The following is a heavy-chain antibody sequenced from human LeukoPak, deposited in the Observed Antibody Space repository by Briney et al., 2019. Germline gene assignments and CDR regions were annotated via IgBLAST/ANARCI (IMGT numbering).Heavy chain of an antibody. J-gene: IGHJ6*02. V-gene: IGHV3-11*01. Sequence: GGSLRLSCAASGFTFSDYYMSWIRQAPGKGLEWVSYISSSGSTIYYADSVKGRFTISRDNAKNSLYLQMNSLRAEDTAVYYCARDAPGGWPPDPDYYYYYGMDVWGQGTTVTVSS. CDR1: GFTFSDYY. D-gene: IGHD6-19*01. CDR3: ARDAPGGWPPDPDYYYYYGMDV. CDR2: ISSSGSTI.